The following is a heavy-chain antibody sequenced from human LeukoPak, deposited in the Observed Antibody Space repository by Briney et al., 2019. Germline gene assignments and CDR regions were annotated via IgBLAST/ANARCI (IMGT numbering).Heavy chain of an antibody. CDR3: ARDHPYYDFWSGYSRAFDI. Sequence: GGSLRLSCAASGFTFSSYEMNWVRQAPGKGLEWVSYISSSGSTIYYADSVKGRFTISRDNAKNSLYLQMNSLRAEDTAVYYCARDHPYYDFWSGYSRAFDIWGQGTMVTVSS. CDR1: GFTFSSYE. V-gene: IGHV3-48*03. J-gene: IGHJ3*02. D-gene: IGHD3-3*01. CDR2: ISSSGSTI.